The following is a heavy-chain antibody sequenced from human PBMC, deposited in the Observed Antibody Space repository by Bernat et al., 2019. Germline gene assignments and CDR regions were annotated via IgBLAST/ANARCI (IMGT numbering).Heavy chain of an antibody. D-gene: IGHD6-13*01. J-gene: IGHJ6*02. CDR1: GFTFSSYS. Sequence: VQLVESGGGLVKPGGSLRLSCAASGFTFSSYSMNWVRQAPGKGLEWVSSISSSSSYIYYADSVKGRFTISRDNAKNSLYLQMNSLRAEDTAVYYCARDGRQLADYGMDVWGQGTTVTVSS. CDR2: ISSSSSYI. V-gene: IGHV3-21*01. CDR3: ARDGRQLADYGMDV.